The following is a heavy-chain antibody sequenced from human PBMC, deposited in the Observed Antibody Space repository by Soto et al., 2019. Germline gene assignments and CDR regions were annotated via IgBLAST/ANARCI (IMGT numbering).Heavy chain of an antibody. J-gene: IGHJ3*01. CDR2: ILNDGSEE. CDR3: VRDDDFGPNALDL. Sequence: QMQLVESGGGVVQPGRSLRLSCAASGFTFSNYGMHWVRQAPGKGLEWVSLILNDGSEEFYRDSVKGRFTISRDNSRNSLYLQMNSLRDDDTALYYCVRDDDFGPNALDLWGQGTMVSVSS. V-gene: IGHV3-33*01. CDR1: GFTFSNYG. D-gene: IGHD1-1*01.